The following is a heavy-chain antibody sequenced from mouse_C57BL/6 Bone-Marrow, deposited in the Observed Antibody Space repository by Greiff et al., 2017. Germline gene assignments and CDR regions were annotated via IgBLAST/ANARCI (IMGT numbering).Heavy chain of an antibody. D-gene: IGHD1-1*01. J-gene: IGHJ2*01. CDR2: IHPNSGST. Sequence: QVQLQQPGAELVKPGASVTLSCKASGYTFTSYWMHWVKQRPGQGLEWLGMIHPNSGSTNYNEKFKSKATLTVDTSSSTAYMQLSSLTSEDSAVYYCAREIYYYGSSCFDYWGQGTTLTVSS. CDR1: GYTFTSYW. V-gene: IGHV1-64*01. CDR3: AREIYYYGSSCFDY.